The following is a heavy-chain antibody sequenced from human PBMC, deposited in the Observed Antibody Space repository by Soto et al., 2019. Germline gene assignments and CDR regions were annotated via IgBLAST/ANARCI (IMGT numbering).Heavy chain of an antibody. CDR1: GGSISSGGYY. V-gene: IGHV4-31*03. CDR3: ARARYYDTSGYPNWFEP. J-gene: IGHJ5*02. CDR2: IYYSGST. Sequence: TLSVSCTVSGGSISSGGYYWSWIRQHPGKVLEWIVYIYYSGSTYYNPSLKSRVTISVDTSKNQFSLKLSSVTAAETAVYYCARARYYDTSGYPNWFEPWGQGTLVTVSS. D-gene: IGHD3-22*01.